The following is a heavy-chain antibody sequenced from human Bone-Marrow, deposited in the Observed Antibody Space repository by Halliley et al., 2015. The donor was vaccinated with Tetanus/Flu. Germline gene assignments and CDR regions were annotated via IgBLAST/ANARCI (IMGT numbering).Heavy chain of an antibody. Sequence: SLRLSCAASEFTVSSNYMSWVRRAPGRGLEWVSLIYSGGNTYYADSVKGRFTISRDNSKNTVYLQMNSLRAEDTAVYYCAKDSDEDKVLVPADDAFDIWGQGTMVTVSS. D-gene: IGHD2-2*01. CDR1: EFTVSSNY. V-gene: IGHV3-53*01. CDR3: AKDSDEDKVLVPADDAFDI. CDR2: IYSGGNT. J-gene: IGHJ3*02.